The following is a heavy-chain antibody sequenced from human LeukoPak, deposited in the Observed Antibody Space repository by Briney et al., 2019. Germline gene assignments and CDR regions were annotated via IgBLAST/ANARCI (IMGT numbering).Heavy chain of an antibody. CDR2: IYYSGST. V-gene: IGHV4-39*07. J-gene: IGHJ3*02. Sequence: TPSETLSLTCTVSGGSISSSNYYWAWIRQPPGKGLECIGSIYYSGSTYYNPSLKSRVTISVDTSKNQFSLKLSSVTAADTAVYYCARGPLGDAFDIWGQGTMVTVSS. CDR1: GGSISSSNYY. CDR3: ARGPLGDAFDI.